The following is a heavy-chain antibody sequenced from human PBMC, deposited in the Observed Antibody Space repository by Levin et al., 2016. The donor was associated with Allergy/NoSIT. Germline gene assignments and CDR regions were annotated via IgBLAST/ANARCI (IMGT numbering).Heavy chain of an antibody. V-gene: IGHV3-23*01. Sequence: WIRQPPGKGLEWVSSISGGGSTTYYADSVKGRFTISRDSSKNTLSLQMNSLRAEDAAVYYCAKCFRASAGKYYFDSWGQGTLVTVSS. J-gene: IGHJ4*02. D-gene: IGHD6-13*01. CDR2: ISGGGSTT. CDR3: AKCFRASAGKYYFDS.